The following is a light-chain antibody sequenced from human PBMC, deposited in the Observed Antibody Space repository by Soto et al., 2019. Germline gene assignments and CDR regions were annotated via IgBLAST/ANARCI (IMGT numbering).Light chain of an antibody. V-gene: IGLV2-8*01. CDR2: DVT. CDR1: SSDVGGYNY. CDR3: TSYADSYILT. Sequence: QSVLTQPPSASGSPGQSVTISCTGTSSDVGGYNYVSWYQQHPGKAPKLMIYDVTKRPSGVPDRFSGSKSGNTASLTVSGLQAEDEADYYCTSYADSYILTFGGGTKLTV. J-gene: IGLJ2*01.